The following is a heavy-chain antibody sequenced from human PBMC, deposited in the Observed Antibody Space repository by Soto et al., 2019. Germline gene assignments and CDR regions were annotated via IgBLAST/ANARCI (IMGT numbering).Heavy chain of an antibody. J-gene: IGHJ3*02. D-gene: IGHD1-26*01. Sequence: LRLSCAASGFSFTTYVMHWVRQAPGKGLEWVAVISHDGSYKYYGDAVKGRFTISRDTSKNAVYLEMNSLRPEDTAVYYCAKGLLAIVGTTLPRGAFNIWGQGTMVTVSS. CDR2: ISHDGSYK. CDR3: AKGLLAIVGTTLPRGAFNI. V-gene: IGHV3-30*18. CDR1: GFSFTTYV.